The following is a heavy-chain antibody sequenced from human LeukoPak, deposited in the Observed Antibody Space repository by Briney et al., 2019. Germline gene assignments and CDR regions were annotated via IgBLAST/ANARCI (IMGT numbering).Heavy chain of an antibody. CDR1: GFTFSSYE. CDR3: ARVVPIHYFDY. Sequence: GGSLRLSCAASGFTFSSYEMNWARQAPGKGLEWVSYISGSGSTIYYADSVKGRFTISRDNAKNSLYLQMNSLRAEDTAVYYCARVVPIHYFDYWGQGTLVTVSS. D-gene: IGHD3-3*01. J-gene: IGHJ4*02. CDR2: ISGSGSTI. V-gene: IGHV3-48*03.